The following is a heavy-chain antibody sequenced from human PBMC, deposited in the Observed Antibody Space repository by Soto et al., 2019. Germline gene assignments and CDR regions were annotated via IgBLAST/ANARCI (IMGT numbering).Heavy chain of an antibody. V-gene: IGHV6-1*01. J-gene: IGHJ4*02. CDR2: TYGNSKWYR. CDR1: GDIVSSNTAA. CDR3: ARDLSYPAGSGHLAD. Sequence: QVRLQESGPQLVKPSQTLSLTCAISGDIVSSNTAAWNWIRQSPARGLEWLGRTYGNSKWYRDYAPSVTTRITINPDISKNEISLQLDSVTPEDTAVYYCARDLSYPAGSGHLADWGQGILVTVSS. D-gene: IGHD6-19*01.